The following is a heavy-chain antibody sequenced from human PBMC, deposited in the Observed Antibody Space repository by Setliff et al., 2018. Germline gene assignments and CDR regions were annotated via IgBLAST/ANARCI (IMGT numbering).Heavy chain of an antibody. V-gene: IGHV3-23*01. CDR2: ISGSGGST. CDR3: ASSSGGNYEAYFDY. CDR1: GFTFDDYA. J-gene: IGHJ4*02. Sequence: GGSLRLSCAASGFTFDDYAMHWVRQAPGKGLEWVSAISGSGGSTYYADSVKGRFTISRDNSKNTLYLQMNSLRPEDTALYYCASSSGGNYEAYFDYWGQGTLVTVSS. D-gene: IGHD2-15*01.